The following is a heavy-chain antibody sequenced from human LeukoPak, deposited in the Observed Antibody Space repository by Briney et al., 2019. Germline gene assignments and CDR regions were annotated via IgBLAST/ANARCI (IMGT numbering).Heavy chain of an antibody. V-gene: IGHV1-69*01. Sequence: EASVKVSCKASGGTFSSYAISWVXQAPGQGLEWMGGIIPIFGTANYAQKFQGRVTITADESTSTAYMELSSLRSEDTAVYYCARSTTVTPYYFDYWGQGTLVTVSS. CDR2: IIPIFGTA. J-gene: IGHJ4*02. CDR3: ARSTTVTPYYFDY. CDR1: GGTFSSYA. D-gene: IGHD4-17*01.